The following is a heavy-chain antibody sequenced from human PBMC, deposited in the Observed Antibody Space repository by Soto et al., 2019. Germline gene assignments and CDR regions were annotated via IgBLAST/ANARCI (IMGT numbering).Heavy chain of an antibody. CDR3: ARTTAVPNTLRSRYFFDY. D-gene: IGHD4-17*01. J-gene: IGHJ4*02. Sequence: PSETLSLTCSVSGGSVSNKTYYWSWIRQPPGKRLEWIGYVYYSGTTNYNPSLKSRVTISVDLSKNQFSLRLSSVTTADTALYYCARTTAVPNTLRSRYFFDYWGQGTLVTVSA. CDR2: VYYSGTT. CDR1: GGSVSNKTYY. V-gene: IGHV4-61*01.